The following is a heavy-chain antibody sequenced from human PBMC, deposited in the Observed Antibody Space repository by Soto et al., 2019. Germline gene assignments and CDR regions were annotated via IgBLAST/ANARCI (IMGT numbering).Heavy chain of an antibody. Sequence: GGSLRLSCAASGFTFSSYSMNWVRQAPGKGLEWVSSISSSSSYIYYADSVKGRFTISRDNAKNSLYLQMNSLRAEDTAVYYCASGDYFYYYYGMDVWGQGTTVTVSS. J-gene: IGHJ6*02. CDR1: GFTFSSYS. CDR2: ISSSSSYI. V-gene: IGHV3-21*01. CDR3: ASGDYFYYYYGMDV. D-gene: IGHD4-17*01.